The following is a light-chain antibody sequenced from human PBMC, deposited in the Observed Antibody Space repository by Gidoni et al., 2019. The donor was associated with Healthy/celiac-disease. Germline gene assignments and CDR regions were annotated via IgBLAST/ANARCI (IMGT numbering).Light chain of an antibody. V-gene: IGKV4-1*01. J-gene: IGKJ4*01. CDR3: QQYYSTPFT. CDR1: QSVLYSSNNKNY. Sequence: DIVMTQSPDSLAVSLGERATINCKSSQSVLYSSNNKNYLAWYQQKPGQPPKLLISWASTRESGVPDRFSGSGSGTDFTLTISSLQAEDVAVYYCQQYYSTPFTFXGXTKVEIK. CDR2: WAS.